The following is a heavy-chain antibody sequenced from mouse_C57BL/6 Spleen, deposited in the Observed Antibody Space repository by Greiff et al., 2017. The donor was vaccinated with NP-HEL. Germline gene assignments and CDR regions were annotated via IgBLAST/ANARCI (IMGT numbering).Heavy chain of an antibody. CDR2: ISDGGSYT. V-gene: IGHV5-4*01. J-gene: IGHJ1*03. Sequence: EVKLMESGGGLVKPGGSLKLSCAASGFTFSSYAMSWVRQTPEKRLEWVATISDGGSYTYYPDNVKGRFTISRDNAKNNLYLQMSHLKSEDTAMYYCARDEGYYGYWYFDVWGTGTTVTVSS. CDR1: GFTFSSYA. CDR3: ARDEGYYGYWYFDV. D-gene: IGHD2-3*01.